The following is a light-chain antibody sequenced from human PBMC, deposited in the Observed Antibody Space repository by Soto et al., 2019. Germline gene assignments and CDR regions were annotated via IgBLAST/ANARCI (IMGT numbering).Light chain of an antibody. J-gene: IGKJ2*01. V-gene: IGKV1-5*01. Sequence: DIQMTQSPSSLSASVGDRVTITCRASQSITYWLAWYQQKPGRAPKLLIYDVFNLQSGVPSRFSGSGSGTEFSLTISSLQPDDSATYYYQQYHSFSFTFGQGTKVDSK. CDR2: DVF. CDR3: QQYHSFSFT. CDR1: QSITYW.